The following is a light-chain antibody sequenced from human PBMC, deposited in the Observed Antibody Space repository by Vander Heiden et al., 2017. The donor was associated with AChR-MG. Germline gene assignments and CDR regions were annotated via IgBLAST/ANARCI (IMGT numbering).Light chain of an antibody. V-gene: IGKV1-16*02. J-gene: IGKJ5*01. CDR3: QQYERYPIT. Sequence: DIQMTQSPSSLSASVGDRVTITCRASQGIRNSLAWFQQKPGKAPKSLIYGTSTLQSGVPSKFSGSGFGTDFTLTISSLQPEDFATYYCQQYERYPITFGQGTRLEIK. CDR2: GTS. CDR1: QGIRNS.